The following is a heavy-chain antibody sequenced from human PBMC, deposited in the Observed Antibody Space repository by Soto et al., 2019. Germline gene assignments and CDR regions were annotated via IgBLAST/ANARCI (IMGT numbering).Heavy chain of an antibody. V-gene: IGHV3-11*01. D-gene: IGHD2-2*01. CDR2: ISSSGSTI. CDR1: GFTFSDYY. J-gene: IGHJ6*03. Sequence: GGSLRLSCAASGFTFSDYYMSWIRQAPGKGLEWVSYISSSGSTIYYADSVKGRFTISRDNAKNSLYLQMNSLRAEDTAVYYCARDDRVPAAEGPYYYYYYMDVWGKGTTVTVSS. CDR3: ARDDRVPAAEGPYYYYYYMDV.